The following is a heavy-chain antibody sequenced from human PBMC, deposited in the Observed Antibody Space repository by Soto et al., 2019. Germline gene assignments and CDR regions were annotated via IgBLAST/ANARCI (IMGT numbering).Heavy chain of an antibody. CDR1: GGSISSSSYY. V-gene: IGHV4-39*01. Sequence: SETLSLTCTVSGGSISSSSYYWGWIRQPPGKGLEWIGSIYYSGSTYYNPSLKSRVTISVDTSKNQFSLKLSSVTAADTAVYYCARRLITIFGVVIREIDYWGRGTLVTVSS. D-gene: IGHD3-3*01. CDR3: ARRLITIFGVVIREIDY. CDR2: IYYSGST. J-gene: IGHJ4*02.